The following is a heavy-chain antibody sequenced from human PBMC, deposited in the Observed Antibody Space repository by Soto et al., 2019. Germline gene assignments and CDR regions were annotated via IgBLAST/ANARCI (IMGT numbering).Heavy chain of an antibody. J-gene: IGHJ3*01. CDR2: IYWNGDL. Sequence: QITLKESGPTLVKPRETLTLTCTFSGFSLSTDGVGVGWIRQPPGKAPQWLALIYWNGDLRYNPSLNSRLTIPKDPSKNQVVLTMTDMDPLDTATYYCAPRRVAARPDAFDVWGQGAMVSVSS. CDR3: APRRVAARPDAFDV. D-gene: IGHD6-6*01. CDR1: GFSLSTDGVG. V-gene: IGHV2-5*01.